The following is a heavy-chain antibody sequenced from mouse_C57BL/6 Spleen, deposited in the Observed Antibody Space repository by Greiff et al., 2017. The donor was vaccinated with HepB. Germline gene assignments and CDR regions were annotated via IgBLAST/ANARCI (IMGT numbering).Heavy chain of an antibody. J-gene: IGHJ3*01. CDR1: GYTFTDYY. D-gene: IGHD1-2*01. CDR2: INPNNGGT. V-gene: IGHV1-18*01. Sequence: EVQLQQSGPELVKPGASVKIPCKASGYTFTDYYMDWVKQSHGKSLEWIGDINPNNGGTIYNQKFKGKATLTVDKSSSTAYMELSSLTSEDSAVYYCARRVYDGAWFAYWGQGTLVTVSA. CDR3: ARRVYDGAWFAY.